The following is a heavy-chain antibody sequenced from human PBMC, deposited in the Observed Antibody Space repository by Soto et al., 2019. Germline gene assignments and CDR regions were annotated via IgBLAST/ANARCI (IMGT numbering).Heavy chain of an antibody. Sequence: EVQLVESGGGLVQPGGSLRLSCAASGFTFSMYWMHWVRQVPGKGPEWVSRINDDGISTNYADSVKGRFTISRDNDKNTLYLQMNALRVEDTAVYYCTRGPRSTSTGTVAFWGKGPLVTASS. J-gene: IGHJ4*02. CDR2: INDDGIST. V-gene: IGHV3-74*01. CDR1: GFTFSMYW. D-gene: IGHD1-1*01. CDR3: TRGPRSTSTGTVAF.